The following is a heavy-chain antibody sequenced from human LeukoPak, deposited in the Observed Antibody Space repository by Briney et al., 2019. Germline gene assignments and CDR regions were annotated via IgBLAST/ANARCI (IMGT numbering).Heavy chain of an antibody. J-gene: IGHJ3*02. Sequence: ASVKVSCKASGYTFTGYYMHWVRQAPGQGLEWMGWINPNSGGTDYAQKFQGRVTMTRDTSISTAYMELSRLRSDDTAVYYCAREGVPAATREKGAFDIWGQGTMVTVSS. D-gene: IGHD2-2*01. V-gene: IGHV1-2*02. CDR3: AREGVPAATREKGAFDI. CDR2: INPNSGGT. CDR1: GYTFTGYY.